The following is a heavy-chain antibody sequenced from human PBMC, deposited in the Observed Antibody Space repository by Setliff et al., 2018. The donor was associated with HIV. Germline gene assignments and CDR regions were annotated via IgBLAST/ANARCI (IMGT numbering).Heavy chain of an antibody. D-gene: IGHD4-4*01. J-gene: IGHJ6*02. CDR2: TNPQSDIA. CDR3: VREGLLVTTVGGAYWYHGMDV. V-gene: IGHV1-69*10. Sequence: SVKVSCKASGFTFNHYALSWVRQAPGQRPEWMGGTNPQSDIANYAQRFQGRVTITADHSTTTTYMELTSLRADDTAVYYCVREGLLVTTVGGAYWYHGMDVWGQGTTVTVSS. CDR1: GFTFNHYA.